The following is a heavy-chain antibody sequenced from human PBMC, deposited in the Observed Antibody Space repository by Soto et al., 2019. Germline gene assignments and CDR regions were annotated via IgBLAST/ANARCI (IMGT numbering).Heavy chain of an antibody. Sequence: QVQLVQSGAEVKKPGASVKVSCKASGYTFTSYDINWVRQATGQGLEWMGWMNPNSGSTGYAQKFQGRVTMTRNTSISTAYMELSSLRSEDTAVYYCARGERGLLWGNGYFQHWGQGTLVTVSS. J-gene: IGHJ1*01. D-gene: IGHD3-10*01. CDR3: ARGERGLLWGNGYFQH. CDR1: GYTFTSYD. CDR2: MNPNSGST. V-gene: IGHV1-8*01.